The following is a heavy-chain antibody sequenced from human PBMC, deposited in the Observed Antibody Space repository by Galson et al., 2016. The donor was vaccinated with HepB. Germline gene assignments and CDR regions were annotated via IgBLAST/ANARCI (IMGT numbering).Heavy chain of an antibody. V-gene: IGHV3-11*01. CDR1: GFTFSDNY. J-gene: IGHJ4*02. D-gene: IGHD3-16*01. CDR3: ARDSWGIGEY. Sequence: SLRLSCAASGFTFSDNYMSWTRQAPGEGLEWISYISGSGRTIYYADSVKGRFTISRDNAKNSLYLQMNSLRAEDTAVYYCARDSWGIGEYWGQGTLVTVSS. CDR2: ISGSGRTI.